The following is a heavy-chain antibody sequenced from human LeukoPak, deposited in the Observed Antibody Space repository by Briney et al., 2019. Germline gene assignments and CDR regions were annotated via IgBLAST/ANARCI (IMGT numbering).Heavy chain of an antibody. V-gene: IGHV1-8*01. CDR2: MNPDNGNT. J-gene: IGHJ6*02. CDR3: ARTGCSGTNCYYYFYGMDV. CDR1: GYSFTCHD. Sequence: ASVKVSCKASGYSFTCHDINWVRQATGQGLEWMGWMNPDNGNTGYARKFQGRVTMIRNTSITTAYMELSSLRSEDTAVYYCARTGCSGTNCYYYFYGMDVWGQGTTVTVSS. D-gene: IGHD2-2*01.